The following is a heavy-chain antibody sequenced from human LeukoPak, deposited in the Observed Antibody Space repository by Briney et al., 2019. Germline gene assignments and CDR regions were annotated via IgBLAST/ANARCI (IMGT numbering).Heavy chain of an antibody. CDR2: ISSSSSYI. J-gene: IGHJ4*02. V-gene: IGHV3-21*01. CDR1: GLTFSSYS. D-gene: IGHD6-13*01. Sequence: GGSLRLSCAASGLTFSSYSMNWVRQAPGKGLEWVSSISSSSSYIYYADSVKGRFTISRDSAKNSLYLQMNGLRAEDTAVYYCARDLPIARHFDYWGQGTLVTVSS. CDR3: ARDLPIARHFDY.